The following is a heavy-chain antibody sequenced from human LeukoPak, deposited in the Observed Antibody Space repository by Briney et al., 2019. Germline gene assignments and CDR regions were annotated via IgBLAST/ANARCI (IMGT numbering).Heavy chain of an antibody. CDR2: VYHSGST. CDR1: GYSISSGFY. CDR3: ARDLPNTNLRGNT. V-gene: IGHV4-38-2*02. J-gene: IGHJ5*02. D-gene: IGHD2-8*01. Sequence: SETLSLTCTVSGYSISSGFYWGWIRQPPGKGLEWIGSVYHSGSTYYNPSLKSRVTVSLDTSKNQFSLKLSSVTAADTAVYYCARDLPNTNLRGNTWGQGTLVTVSS.